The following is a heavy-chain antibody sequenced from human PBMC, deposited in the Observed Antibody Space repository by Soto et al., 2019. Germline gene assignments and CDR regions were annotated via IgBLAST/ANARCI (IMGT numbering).Heavy chain of an antibody. CDR3: AKRGSGSQFDY. V-gene: IGHV3-23*01. CDR2: ISGSGGST. J-gene: IGHJ4*02. D-gene: IGHD1-26*01. Sequence: EVQLLESGGGLVQPGGSLRLSCAASGFTFSSYAMSWVRQAPGKGLEWVSVISGSGGSTYYAGSVKGRFTISRDNSKNTLYLPMNSLRAEDTAVYYCAKRGSGSQFDYWGQGTLVTVSS. CDR1: GFTFSSYA.